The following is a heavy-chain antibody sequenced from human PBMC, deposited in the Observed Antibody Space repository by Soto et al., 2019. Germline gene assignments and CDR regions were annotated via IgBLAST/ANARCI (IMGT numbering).Heavy chain of an antibody. CDR3: ASLGTVVAAFDY. Sequence: QVQLQESGPGLVKPSGTLSLTCAVSGDSISSSNWWSWVRQHPGKGLEWIGEIHHSGSTRYSPSLKSRVAISVDKSKNQFSLKLSSVSAADTAVYYCASLGTVVAAFDYWGQGTLVTVSS. J-gene: IGHJ4*02. CDR2: IHHSGST. V-gene: IGHV4-4*02. CDR1: GDSISSSNW. D-gene: IGHD2-15*01.